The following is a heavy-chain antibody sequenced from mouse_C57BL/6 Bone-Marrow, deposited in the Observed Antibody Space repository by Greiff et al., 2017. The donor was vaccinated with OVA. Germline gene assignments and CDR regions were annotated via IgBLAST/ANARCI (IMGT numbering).Heavy chain of an antibody. Sequence: EVQGVESGGGLVKPGGSLKLSCAASGFTFSSYAMSWVRQTPEKRLEWVATISDGGSYTYYPDNVKGRFTISRDNAKNNLYLQMSHLKSEDTAMDYCARETAQAAAWFAYWGQGTLVTVSA. CDR3: ARETAQAAAWFAY. V-gene: IGHV5-4*01. CDR2: ISDGGSYT. J-gene: IGHJ3*01. D-gene: IGHD3-2*02. CDR1: GFTFSSYA.